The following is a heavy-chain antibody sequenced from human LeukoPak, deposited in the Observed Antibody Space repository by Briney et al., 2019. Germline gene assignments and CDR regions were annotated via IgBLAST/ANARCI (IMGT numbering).Heavy chain of an antibody. J-gene: IGHJ4*02. CDR3: ASGLSFDY. D-gene: IGHD2/OR15-2a*01. CDR1: GGSISSYY. Sequence: PSETLSLTCSVAGGSISSYYWSWIRQPPGKGLEWVGYIYYSGSTNYNPSLKSRVTISVDTSKNQFSLKLSSVTAADTAVYYCASGLSFDYWGQGTLVTVSS. CDR2: IYYSGST. V-gene: IGHV4-59*01.